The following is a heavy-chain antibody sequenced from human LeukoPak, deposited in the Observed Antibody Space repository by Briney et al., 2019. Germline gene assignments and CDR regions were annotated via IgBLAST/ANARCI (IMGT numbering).Heavy chain of an antibody. V-gene: IGHV3-53*01. CDR3: TRLRSRRVEIVVVPDYFDY. J-gene: IGHJ4*02. D-gene: IGHD3-22*01. CDR2: IYSGGST. Sequence: GGSLRLSCAASGFTVSSNYMSWVRQAPGKGLEWVSVIYSGGSTYYADSVKGRFTISRDNSKNTLYLQMNSLRAEDTAVYYCTRLRSRRVEIVVVPDYFDYWGQGTLVTVSS. CDR1: GFTVSSNY.